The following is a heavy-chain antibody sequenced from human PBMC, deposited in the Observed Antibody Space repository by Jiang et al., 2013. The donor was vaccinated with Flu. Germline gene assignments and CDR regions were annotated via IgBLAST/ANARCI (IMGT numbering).Heavy chain of an antibody. J-gene: IGHJ3*02. CDR2: IDWDDDK. D-gene: IGHD4-11*01. CDR1: GFSLSTSGMC. CDR3: ARILGYSNYGRNAFDI. Sequence: KPTQTLTLTCTFSGFSLSTSGMCVSWIRQPPGKALEWLALIDWDDDKYYSTSLKTRLTISKDTSKNQVVLTMTNMDPVDTATYYCARILGYSNYGRNAFDIWGQGTMVTVSS. V-gene: IGHV2-70*01.